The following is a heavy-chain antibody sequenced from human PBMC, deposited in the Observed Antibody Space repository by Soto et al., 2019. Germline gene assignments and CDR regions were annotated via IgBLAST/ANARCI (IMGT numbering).Heavy chain of an antibody. CDR2: MNPNSGNT. D-gene: IGHD2-15*01. CDR3: ARLGYCSGGSCYLSDY. J-gene: IGHJ4*02. Sequence: QVQLVQSGAEVKKPGASVKVSCKASGYTFTSYDINWVRQATGQGLEWMGWMNPNSGNTGYAQKFQCSVTMTRNTSISTAYMELSSLRSEDTAVYYCARLGYCSGGSCYLSDYWGQGTLVTVSS. CDR1: GYTFTSYD. V-gene: IGHV1-8*01.